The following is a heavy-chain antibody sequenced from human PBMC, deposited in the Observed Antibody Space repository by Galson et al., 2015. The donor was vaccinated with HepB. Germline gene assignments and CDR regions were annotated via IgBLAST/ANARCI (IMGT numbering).Heavy chain of an antibody. D-gene: IGHD6-25*01. CDR2: SRNKANSYST. CDR3: TRGKRLGSYYHYGMDV. Sequence: SLRLSCAASGFIFSDHYMDWVRQAPGKELEWVGRSRNKANSYSTEYGAPAKGRFTISRDDSKNSMYLEMNSLKTEDTAVYYCTRGKRLGSYYHYGMDVWGQGTTVTVSS. CDR1: GFIFSDHY. V-gene: IGHV3-72*01. J-gene: IGHJ6*02.